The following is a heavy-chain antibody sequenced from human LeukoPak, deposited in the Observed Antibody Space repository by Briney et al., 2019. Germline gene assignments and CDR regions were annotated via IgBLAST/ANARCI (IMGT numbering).Heavy chain of an antibody. D-gene: IGHD6-13*01. CDR2: INHSGST. Sequence: SETLSLTCTVSGGSVSSGSYYWSWIRQPPGKGLEWIGEINHSGSTNYNPSLKSRVTISVDTSKNQFSLKLSSVTAADTAAYYCATEEYSSSWYGTHYYYGMDVWGQGTTVTVSS. CDR1: GGSVSSGSYY. CDR3: ATEEYSSSWYGTHYYYGMDV. V-gene: IGHV4-39*01. J-gene: IGHJ6*02.